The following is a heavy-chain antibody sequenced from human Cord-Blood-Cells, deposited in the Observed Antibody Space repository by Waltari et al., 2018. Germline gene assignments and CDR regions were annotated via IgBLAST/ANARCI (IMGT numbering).Heavy chain of an antibody. Sequence: EVQLVESGGGLVQPGGSLKLSCAASGFTFSGSAMHWVGQASGKGVEGVGRIRSKANSYATAYAGSVKGRFTISRDDSKNTAYLQMNSLKTEDTAVYYCTSAQQLVDYWGQGTLVTVSS. CDR1: GFTFSGSA. J-gene: IGHJ4*02. CDR3: TSAQQLVDY. D-gene: IGHD6-6*01. V-gene: IGHV3-73*02. CDR2: IRSKANSYAT.